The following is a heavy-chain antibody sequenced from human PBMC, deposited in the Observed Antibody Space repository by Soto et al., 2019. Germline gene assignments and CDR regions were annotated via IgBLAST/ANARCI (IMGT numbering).Heavy chain of an antibody. CDR2: INSDGSST. J-gene: IGHJ4*02. CDR3: ARDRTVDFDY. V-gene: IGHV3-74*01. Sequence: EVPLVESGGGLVQPGGSLRLSCAASGFTFSSYWMHWDRQAPGKGLAWVSRINSDGSSTSYADSVKGRFTISRDNAKNTLYLQMNSLRAEDTAVDYCARDRTVDFDYWGKGTLVTVSS. CDR1: GFTFSSYW.